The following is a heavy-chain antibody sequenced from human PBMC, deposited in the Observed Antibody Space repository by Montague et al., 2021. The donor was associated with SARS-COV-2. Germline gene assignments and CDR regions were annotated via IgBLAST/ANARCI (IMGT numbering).Heavy chain of an antibody. CDR3: AKHLVPWYYFDY. V-gene: IGHV3-23*01. D-gene: IGHD3-16*01. Sequence: SLRLSCAASGFFFNSYVMSWVRQAPGKGLEWVSSISGGSETINYADSVKGRFTISRDRSKNTLYLQLNNLRADDAAVYYCAKHLVPWYYFDYWGQGTLVTVSS. J-gene: IGHJ4*02. CDR2: ISGGSETI. CDR1: GFFFNSYV.